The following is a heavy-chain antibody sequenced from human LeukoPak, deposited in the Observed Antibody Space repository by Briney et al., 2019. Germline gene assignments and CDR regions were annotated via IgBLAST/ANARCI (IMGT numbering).Heavy chain of an antibody. CDR2: INPSGGST. Sequence: ASVKVSCKASGYTFTSYYVHWVRQAPGQGLEWMGIINPSGGSTSYAQKFQGRITMTRDTSTSTVYMELSSLRSEDTAVYYCARGTFGVVPDYWGQGTLVTVSS. J-gene: IGHJ4*02. CDR1: GYTFTSYY. V-gene: IGHV1-46*01. D-gene: IGHD3-3*01. CDR3: ARGTFGVVPDY.